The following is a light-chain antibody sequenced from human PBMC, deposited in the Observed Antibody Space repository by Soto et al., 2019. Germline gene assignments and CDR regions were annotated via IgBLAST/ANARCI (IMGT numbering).Light chain of an antibody. CDR3: CSYAGSYTV. V-gene: IGLV2-11*01. CDR1: SSDVGGYNY. Sequence: QSALTQPRSVSGSTGQSVTISCTGTSSDVGGYNYVSWYQQHPGKAPKLMIYDVSKQPSGVPDRFSGSKSDNTASLTISGLQAEDQADYYCCSYAGSYTVFGGGTKLTVL. CDR2: DVS. J-gene: IGLJ2*01.